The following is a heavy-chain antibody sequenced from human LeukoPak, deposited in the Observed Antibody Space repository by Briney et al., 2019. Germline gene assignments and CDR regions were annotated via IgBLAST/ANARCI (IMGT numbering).Heavy chain of an antibody. D-gene: IGHD6-19*01. V-gene: IGHV4-34*01. J-gene: IGHJ4*02. CDR2: INHSGIT. CDR1: GGSYSDYY. Sequence: SETLSLTCGVYGGSYSDYYWSWVRQPPGKGLEWIGEINHSGITKYNPSLKSRVTISLDTSKNQFSLKLSAVTAADTAVYYCARWRVYSSGPGGVDYWGQGTLGTVSS. CDR3: ARWRVYSSGPGGVDY.